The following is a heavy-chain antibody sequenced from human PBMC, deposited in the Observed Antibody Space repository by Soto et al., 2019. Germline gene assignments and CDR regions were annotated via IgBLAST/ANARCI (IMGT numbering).Heavy chain of an antibody. CDR2: TSYDGSNK. V-gene: IGHV3-30*03. D-gene: IGHD3-16*01. CDR3: ATRGFTGQFDD. CDR1: GFTFSTYG. Sequence: QVQLVESGGGVVQPGRSLRVSCAASGFTFSTYGMHWVRQAPGKGLEWVAVTSYDGSNKYYTDSVKGRFTISRDNSKNTLDLQMNSLRADDTAVYYCATRGFTGQFDDWGQGTLVTVSS. J-gene: IGHJ4*02.